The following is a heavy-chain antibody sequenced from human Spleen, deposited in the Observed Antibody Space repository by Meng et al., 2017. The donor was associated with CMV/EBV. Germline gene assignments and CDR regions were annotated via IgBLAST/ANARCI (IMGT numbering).Heavy chain of an antibody. CDR1: SLTTSGAG. J-gene: IGHJ4*02. CDR3: AHTTHVLRDSHWSYYFEY. D-gene: IGHD4-11*01. V-gene: IGHV2-5*01. Sequence: SLTTSGAGVSWIRQAPGKALEWLALIYWNDDKRYRPSLKSRLTMIRDTSENLVVLRMTDMDPVDTATYYCAHTTHVLRDSHWSYYFEYWDQGTLVTVSS. CDR2: IYWNDDK.